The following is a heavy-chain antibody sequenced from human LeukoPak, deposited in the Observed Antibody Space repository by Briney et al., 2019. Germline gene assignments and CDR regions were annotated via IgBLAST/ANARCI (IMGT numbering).Heavy chain of an antibody. V-gene: IGHV1-2*02. CDR3: SREGPCDTTSCPQDH. J-gene: IGHJ4*02. CDR1: GYTFTDYF. Sequence: ASVRVSCKSSGYTFTDYFIFWVRQAPGQGLKWIGWIKPDTGETNFAQKFQGRVTMTTDSSIDTAYMDMSRLRSDDTAFYYCSREGPCDTTSCPQDHWGQGTLVTVSS. CDR2: IKPDTGET. D-gene: IGHD2-2*01.